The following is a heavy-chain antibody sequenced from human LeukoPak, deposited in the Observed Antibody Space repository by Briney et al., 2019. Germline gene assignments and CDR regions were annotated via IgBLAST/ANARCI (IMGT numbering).Heavy chain of an antibody. J-gene: IGHJ4*02. CDR1: GFTFNTYR. Sequence: GGSLRLSCAASGFTFNTYRMSWVRQAPGKGLEWISYISTTGRTIYYADSVKGRFTISRDNAKNSLYLQMNSLRAEDTAVYYCARGDDYGDSLLAYWGQGTLVTVSS. CDR2: ISTTGRTI. V-gene: IGHV3-48*04. D-gene: IGHD4-17*01. CDR3: ARGDDYGDSLLAY.